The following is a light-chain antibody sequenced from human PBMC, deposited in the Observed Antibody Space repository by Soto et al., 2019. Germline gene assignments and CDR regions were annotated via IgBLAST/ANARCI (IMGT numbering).Light chain of an antibody. J-gene: IGKJ2*01. CDR1: QSINDN. CDR3: QQYSDWPPFT. V-gene: IGKV3-15*01. Sequence: EIVMTQSPATLSVSPGERATLSCRASQSINDNLAWYQQKPGQTPRVLIYAASTRATGIPARFSGGGSGTEFTLTISSLQSEDFAVYYCQQYSDWPPFTFGQGTRLEIK. CDR2: AAS.